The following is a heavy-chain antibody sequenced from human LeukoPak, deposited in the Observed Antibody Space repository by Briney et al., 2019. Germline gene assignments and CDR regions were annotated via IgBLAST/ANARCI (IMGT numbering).Heavy chain of an antibody. CDR2: INHSGST. J-gene: IGHJ4*02. D-gene: IGHD5-12*01. CDR3: ARGGIVATIYFDY. CDR1: GGSFSGYY. Sequence: SETLSLTCAVYGGSFSGYYWSWIRQPPGKGLEWIGEINHSGSTNYNPSLKSRVTISVDTFKNQFSLKLSSVTAADTAVYYCARGGIVATIYFDYWGQGTLVTVSS. V-gene: IGHV4-34*01.